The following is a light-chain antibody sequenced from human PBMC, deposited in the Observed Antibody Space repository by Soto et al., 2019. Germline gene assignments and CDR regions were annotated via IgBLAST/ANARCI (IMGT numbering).Light chain of an antibody. CDR2: DNN. CDR3: GTWDSSLSAGV. J-gene: IGLJ3*02. V-gene: IGLV1-51*01. Sequence: QSVLTQPPSVSAAPGQKVTISCSGGSSNIGNNYVSWYQQLPGRAPKLLIYDNNKRPSGIPDRFSGSKSGTSATLGITGLQTGDEADYYCGTWDSSLSAGVFGGGTKLTVL. CDR1: SSNIGNNY.